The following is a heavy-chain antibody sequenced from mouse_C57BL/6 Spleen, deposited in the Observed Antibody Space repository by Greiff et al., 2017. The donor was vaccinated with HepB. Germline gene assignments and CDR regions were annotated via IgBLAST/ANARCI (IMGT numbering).Heavy chain of an antibody. J-gene: IGHJ2*01. CDR3: SANWDKGYFDY. CDR2: ISDGGSYT. V-gene: IGHV5-4*03. Sequence: EVMLVESGGGLVKPGGSLKLSCAASGFTFSSYAMSWVRQTPEKRLEWVATISDGGSYTYYPDNVKGRFTISRDNAKNNLYLQMSHLKSEDTAMYYCSANWDKGYFDYWGQGTTLTVSS. CDR1: GFTFSSYA. D-gene: IGHD4-1*01.